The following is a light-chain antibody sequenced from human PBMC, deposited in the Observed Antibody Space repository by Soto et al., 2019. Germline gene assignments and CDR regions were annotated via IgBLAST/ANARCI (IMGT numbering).Light chain of an antibody. CDR3: QVWDSSAWV. Sequence: ELTQPLSVSVALGQTARITCGGNNIGSKNVHWYQQKPSQAPVLVIYRDSNRPSGIPERFSGSNSGNTATLTISSAQAGDGADYYCQVWDSSAWVFSGGTQLTVL. J-gene: IGLJ3*02. V-gene: IGLV3-9*01. CDR2: RDS. CDR1: NIGSKN.